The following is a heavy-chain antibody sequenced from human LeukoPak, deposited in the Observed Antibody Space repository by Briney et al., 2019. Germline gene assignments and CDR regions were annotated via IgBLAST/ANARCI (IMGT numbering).Heavy chain of an antibody. Sequence: PGGSLRLSCAASGFTFSSYAMSWVRQAPGKGLEWVSAISGSGDSTYYADSVKGRFTISRDNSKNTLYLQMNSPRAEDTAVYYCAKDAERYGSGSYYVDYWGQGTLVTVSS. V-gene: IGHV3-23*01. J-gene: IGHJ4*02. CDR1: GFTFSSYA. D-gene: IGHD3-10*01. CDR3: AKDAERYGSGSYYVDY. CDR2: ISGSGDST.